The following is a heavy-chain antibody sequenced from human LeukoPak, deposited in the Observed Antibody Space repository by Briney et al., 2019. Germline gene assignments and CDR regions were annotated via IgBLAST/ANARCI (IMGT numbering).Heavy chain of an antibody. CDR3: ASTRVGGVYNTRRGGSVDY. V-gene: IGHV3-74*01. CDR1: GFTFSSYW. CDR2: ISSDGRST. J-gene: IGHJ4*02. D-gene: IGHD3-16*01. Sequence: GGSLRLSCAASGFTFSSYWMHWVRQAPGKGLVWVSRISSDGRSTSYADSVKGRFTISRDNAKNSLYLQMNSLTAEDRAVYYWASTRVGGVYNTRRGGSVDYWGQGTLVTVSS.